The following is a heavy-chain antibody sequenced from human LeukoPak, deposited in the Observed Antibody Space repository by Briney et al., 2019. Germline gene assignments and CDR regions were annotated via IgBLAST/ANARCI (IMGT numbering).Heavy chain of an antibody. Sequence: GSLRLSCAASGFTFSSYAMSWVRQAPGKGLEWVSAVSGSGDSTHYADSVKGRFTISRDNSKNTVYLQMNGLRAEDTAIYYCAKGLKEWLIDYWGQGTLVTVSS. V-gene: IGHV3-23*01. J-gene: IGHJ4*02. D-gene: IGHD6-19*01. CDR3: AKGLKEWLIDY. CDR1: GFTFSSYA. CDR2: VSGSGDST.